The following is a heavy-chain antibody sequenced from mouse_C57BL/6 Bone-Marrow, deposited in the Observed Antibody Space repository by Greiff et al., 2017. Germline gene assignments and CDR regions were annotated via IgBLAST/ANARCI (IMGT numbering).Heavy chain of an antibody. J-gene: IGHJ3*01. CDR1: GYTFTSYW. Sequence: QVQLQQPGAELVRPGTSVKLSCKASGYTFTSYWMHWVKQRPGQGLEWIGVIDPSDSYTNYNQKFKGKATLTVDTSSSTAYMQLSSLTSEDSAVYYCAREGDYYYAAWFAYWGQGTLVTGSA. CDR2: IDPSDSYT. CDR3: AREGDYYYAAWFAY. V-gene: IGHV1-59*01. D-gene: IGHD1-1*01.